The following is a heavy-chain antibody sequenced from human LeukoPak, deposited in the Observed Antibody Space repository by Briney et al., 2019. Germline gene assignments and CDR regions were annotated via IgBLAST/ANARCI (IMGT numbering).Heavy chain of an antibody. CDR2: IYYSGST. J-gene: IGHJ4*02. Sequence: PSETLSLTXTVSGGSISSSSYYWGWIRQPPGKGLEWIGSIYYSGSTYYNPSLKSRVTISVDTSKNQFSLKLSSVTAADTAVYYCAGEALYYDFWSGYWHWGQGTLVTVSS. V-gene: IGHV4-39*02. D-gene: IGHD3-3*01. CDR1: GGSISSSSYY. CDR3: AGEALYYDFWSGYWH.